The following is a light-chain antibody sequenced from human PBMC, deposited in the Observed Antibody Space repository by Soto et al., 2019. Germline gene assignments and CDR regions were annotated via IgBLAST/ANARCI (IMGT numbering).Light chain of an antibody. CDR1: QSIGTW. J-gene: IGKJ1*01. CDR2: DVS. V-gene: IGKV1-5*01. Sequence: DIQMTQYPSTMSASIGDRVTITCRASQSIGTWLAWYQQKPGQAPKLLMYDVSSLKRGVPSRFSGSGSGTEFTLTITGLQSEDFAVYYCQQYNGWPWTFGLGTKVGI. CDR3: QQYNGWPWT.